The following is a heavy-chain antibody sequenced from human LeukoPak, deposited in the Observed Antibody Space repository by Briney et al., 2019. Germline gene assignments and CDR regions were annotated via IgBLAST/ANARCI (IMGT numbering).Heavy chain of an antibody. J-gene: IGHJ4*02. D-gene: IGHD3-9*01. CDR2: INHSGST. CDR3: ARARVLRYFDY. V-gene: IGHV4-34*01. CDR1: GGSFSGYY. Sequence: SETLSLTCAVYGGSFSGYYWSWIRQPPGKGLERIGEINHSGSTNYNPSLKSRVTISVDTSKNQFSLKLSSVTAADTAVYYCARARVLRYFDYWGQGTLVTVSS.